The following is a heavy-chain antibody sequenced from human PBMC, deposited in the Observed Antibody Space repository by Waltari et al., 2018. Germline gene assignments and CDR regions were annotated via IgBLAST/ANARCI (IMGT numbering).Heavy chain of an antibody. CDR2: IYTSWST. CDR1: GGSISSYY. CDR3: ARVYSRFYYGMDV. V-gene: IGHV4-4*07. Sequence: QVQLQESGTGLVKPSETLSLTCNVPGGSISSYYWSWIRQPAGKGLEWIGRIYTSWSTNYNPSLKSRFTMSVDTSKNQFSLKLSSVTAADTAVYYCARVYSRFYYGMDVWGQGTTVTVSS. J-gene: IGHJ6*02. D-gene: IGHD6-13*01.